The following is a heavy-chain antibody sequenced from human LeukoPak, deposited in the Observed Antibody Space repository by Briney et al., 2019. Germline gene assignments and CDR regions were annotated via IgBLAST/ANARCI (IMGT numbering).Heavy chain of an antibody. Sequence: GGSLRLSCAASGFTFSTYSMNWVRQAPGKGLEWLSSITSSSNYIYYADSVKGRFTISRDNVQNSLYLQMNSLRAEDTAMYYCARDRGYFDNWGQGTLVTASS. CDR1: GFTFSTYS. J-gene: IGHJ4*02. CDR3: ARDRGYFDN. V-gene: IGHV3-21*01. CDR2: ITSSSNYI.